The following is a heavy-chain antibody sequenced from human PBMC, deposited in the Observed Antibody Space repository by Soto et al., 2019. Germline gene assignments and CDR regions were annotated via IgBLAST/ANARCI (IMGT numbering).Heavy chain of an antibody. CDR1: GFTVSSNY. V-gene: IGHV3-53*01. J-gene: IGHJ4*02. CDR3: AKTYGSGSYYPWLYFDY. CDR2: IYSGGST. Sequence: EVQLVESGGGLIQPGGSLRLSCAASGFTVSSNYMSWVRQAPGKGLEWVSVIYSGGSTYYADSVKGRFTISRDNSKNTLYLQMNSLRAEDTAVYYCAKTYGSGSYYPWLYFDYWGQGTLVTVSS. D-gene: IGHD3-10*01.